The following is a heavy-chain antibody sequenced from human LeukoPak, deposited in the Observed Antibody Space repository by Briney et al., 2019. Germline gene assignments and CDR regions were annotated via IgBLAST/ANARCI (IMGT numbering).Heavy chain of an antibody. CDR2: MNPNSGNT. CDR3: AGGMGTTVTTEFDY. J-gene: IGHJ4*02. D-gene: IGHD4-17*01. V-gene: IGHV1-8*01. CDR1: GYTFTSYD. Sequence: ASVKVSCKASGYTFTSYDINWVRQATGQGLEWMGWMNPNSGNTGYAQKFQGRVTMTRNTSISTAYMELSSLRSEDTAVYYCAGGMGTTVTTEFDYWGQGTLVTVSS.